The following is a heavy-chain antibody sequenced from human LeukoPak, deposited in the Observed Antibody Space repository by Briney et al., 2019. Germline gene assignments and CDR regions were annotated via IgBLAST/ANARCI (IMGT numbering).Heavy chain of an antibody. CDR3: AKARPFGVYHMDV. CDR2: ISGSGGST. D-gene: IGHD3-3*01. V-gene: IGHV3-23*01. J-gene: IGHJ4*02. CDR1: GFTFSSYA. Sequence: GGSLRLSCAASGFTFSSYAMSWVRQAPGKGLEWVSAISGSGGSTYYADSAKGRFTISRDNAKRSLFLQMNSLRAEDTAVYYCAKARPFGVYHMDVWGRGTLVTVSS.